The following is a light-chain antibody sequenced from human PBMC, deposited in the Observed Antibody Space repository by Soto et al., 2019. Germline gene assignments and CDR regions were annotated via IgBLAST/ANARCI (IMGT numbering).Light chain of an antibody. Sequence: DIKMTQSPSSLSASVGDRVTITCQASQDISNSLNWYQQKPGKAPKHLIYDASNLETGVPSRFSGSGSGTAFTFTISSLQPEDIATYYCQQYDNLPPYTFGQGTKLEIK. CDR1: QDISNS. CDR2: DAS. V-gene: IGKV1-33*01. CDR3: QQYDNLPPYT. J-gene: IGKJ2*01.